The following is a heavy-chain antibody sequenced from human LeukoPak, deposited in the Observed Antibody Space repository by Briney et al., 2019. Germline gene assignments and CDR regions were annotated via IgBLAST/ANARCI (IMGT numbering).Heavy chain of an antibody. V-gene: IGHV3-7*01. CDR2: IKQDGSEK. J-gene: IGHJ4*02. Sequence: GGSLRLSCAASGFTFSTYWMRWVRQAPGKGLEWVANIKQDGSEKYYVDSVKSRFTISRDYAKNSLYLQMNSLRAEDTAVYYCARDMVRGVINPWYFVYWGQETLVTVSS. CDR3: ARDMVRGVINPWYFVY. D-gene: IGHD3-10*01. CDR1: GFTFSTYW.